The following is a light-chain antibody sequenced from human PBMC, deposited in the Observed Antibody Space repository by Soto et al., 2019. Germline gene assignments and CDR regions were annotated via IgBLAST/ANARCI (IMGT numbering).Light chain of an antibody. CDR3: QQYSSSPLT. CDR1: QSVSSSY. Sequence: VMTQSPDSLAVSLGERATLSCRTSQSVSSSYLAWYQQKPGQAPRLLIHSASSRATGIPDRFSGSGSGTDVTLTISRLEPEDFAVYYCQQYSSSPLTFGGGTKVDIK. V-gene: IGKV3-20*01. J-gene: IGKJ4*01. CDR2: SAS.